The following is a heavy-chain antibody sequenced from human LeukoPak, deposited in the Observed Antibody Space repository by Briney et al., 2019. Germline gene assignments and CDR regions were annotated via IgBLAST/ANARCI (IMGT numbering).Heavy chain of an antibody. J-gene: IGHJ4*02. CDR3: ARRFCSGSSCYYFDY. CDR1: GHSFTNYW. D-gene: IGHD2-2*01. Sequence: GESLKISCKGSGHSFTNYWIGWVRQMPWKGLEWMGIIYPGDSDTRYSPSFQGQVTISADKSISTAYLQWSSLKASDTAMYYCARRFCSGSSCYYFDYWGQGTLVTVSS. V-gene: IGHV5-51*01. CDR2: IYPGDSDT.